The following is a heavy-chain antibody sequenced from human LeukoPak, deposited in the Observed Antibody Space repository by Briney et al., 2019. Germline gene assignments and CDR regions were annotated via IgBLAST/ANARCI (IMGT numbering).Heavy chain of an antibody. J-gene: IGHJ3*02. V-gene: IGHV4-59*01. CDR2: IYYSGST. CDR3: ARDHGLPYASFDI. CDR1: GGSISSYY. D-gene: IGHD3-16*01. Sequence: PSETLSLTCTVSGGSISSYYWSWIRQPPGKGLEWIGYIYYSGSTNYNPSFKSRVTISVDTSKNQFSLKLSSVTAADTAVYYCARDHGLPYASFDIWGQGTMVTVSS.